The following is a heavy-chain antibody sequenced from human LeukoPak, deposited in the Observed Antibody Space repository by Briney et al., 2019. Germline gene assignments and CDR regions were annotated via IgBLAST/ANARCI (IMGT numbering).Heavy chain of an antibody. V-gene: IGHV3-30*02. CDR3: AREEQWLAHFDY. D-gene: IGHD6-19*01. J-gene: IGHJ4*02. CDR2: IRYDGTNK. CDR1: GFSFSTYG. Sequence: GGSLRLSCAASGFSFSTYGMHWVRQAPGKGLEWVAFIRYDGTNKDYADSVKGRFTIPRDNSKNTLYLQMNSLRAEDTAVYYCAREEQWLAHFDYWGQGTLVTVSS.